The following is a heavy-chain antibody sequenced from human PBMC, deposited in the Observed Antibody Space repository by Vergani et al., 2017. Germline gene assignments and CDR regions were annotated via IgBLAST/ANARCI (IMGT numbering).Heavy chain of an antibody. CDR3: ARDLLDYGDYLYAFDI. Sequence: QVQLQESGPGLVKPSETLSLTCTVSGGSISSYYWSWIRQPAGKGLEWIGLIYTSGSTNYNPSLKSRVTMSVDTSKNQFSLKLSSVTAADTAVYYCARDLLDYGDYLYAFDIWGQGTMVTVSS. J-gene: IGHJ3*02. CDR2: IYTSGST. D-gene: IGHD4-17*01. V-gene: IGHV4-4*07. CDR1: GGSISSYY.